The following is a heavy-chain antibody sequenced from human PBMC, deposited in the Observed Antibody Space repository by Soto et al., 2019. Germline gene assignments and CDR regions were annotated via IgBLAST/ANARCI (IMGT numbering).Heavy chain of an antibody. D-gene: IGHD2-15*01. CDR1: GFTFSSYA. J-gene: IGHJ4*02. V-gene: IGHV3-30-3*01. CDR3: ARDRRIVVVVAATLDY. CDR2: ISYDGSNK. Sequence: PGGSLRLSCAASGFTFSSYAMHWVRQAPGKGLEWVAVISYDGSNKYYADSVKGRFTISRDNSKNTLYLQMNSLRAEDTAVYYCARDRRIVVVVAATLDYWGQGTLVTVSS.